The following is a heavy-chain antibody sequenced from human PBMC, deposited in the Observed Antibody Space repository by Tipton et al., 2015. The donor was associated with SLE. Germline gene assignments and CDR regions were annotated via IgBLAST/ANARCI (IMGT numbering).Heavy chain of an antibody. D-gene: IGHD3/OR15-3a*01. CDR3: ASARRDWDSYYYYYYYMDV. CDR1: GGSISTTTYF. CDR2: GFASGLT. Sequence: TLSLTCTVSGGSISTTTYFWNWIRQPAGKGLEWIGRGFASGLTDYNPSLSGRVTMSLDTSKNQFSLDLTSVTAADTAVYYCASARRDWDSYYYYYYYMDVWGKGTTVTVSS. V-gene: IGHV4-61*02. J-gene: IGHJ6*03.